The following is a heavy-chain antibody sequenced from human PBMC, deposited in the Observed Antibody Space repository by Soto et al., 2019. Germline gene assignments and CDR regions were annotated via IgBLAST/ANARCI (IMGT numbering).Heavy chain of an antibody. CDR2: IKQAGSEK. J-gene: IGHJ4*02. V-gene: IGHV3-7*01. D-gene: IGHD3-3*01. CDR3: ARDVSYDYVH. Sequence: EVQLVESGGGLVQPGGSLRISCAVSGFTFSSYWMSWVRQAPGKGLEWVATIKQAGSEKYYVDSVKGRFTISRDNAENSLYLQMNSLSAEDTAVYICARDVSYDYVHWGQGSLVPVSS. CDR1: GFTFSSYW.